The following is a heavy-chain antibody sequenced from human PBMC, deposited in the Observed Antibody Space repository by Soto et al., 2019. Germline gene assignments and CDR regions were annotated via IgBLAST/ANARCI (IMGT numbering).Heavy chain of an antibody. CDR3: TRQIGSGRHWDYYYYGMDV. J-gene: IGHJ6*02. CDR1: GFTFSGSA. V-gene: IGHV3-73*01. D-gene: IGHD3-10*01. CDR2: IRSKANSYAT. Sequence: PGGSLRLSCAASGFTFSGSAMHWVRQASGKGLEWVGRIRSKANSYATAYAASVKGRFTISRDDSKNTAYLQMNSLKTEDTAVYYCTRQIGSGRHWDYYYYGMDVWGQGTTVTVSS.